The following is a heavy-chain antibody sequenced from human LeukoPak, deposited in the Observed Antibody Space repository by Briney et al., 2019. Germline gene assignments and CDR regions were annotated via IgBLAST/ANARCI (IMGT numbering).Heavy chain of an antibody. CDR2: IYGGRVT. CDR1: GGSISNFH. CDR3: ARSVGRNWSYFFDY. Sequence: PSETLSLTCTVPGGSISNFHWNWLRQSPGRGLEWIGYIYGGRVTNYNPSLTFRVTMSIDTSNNKLSLNLKSVTAEDTAVYYCARSVGRNWSYFFDYWGQGTLVTVSS. V-gene: IGHV4-59*01. D-gene: IGHD3-3*01. J-gene: IGHJ4*02.